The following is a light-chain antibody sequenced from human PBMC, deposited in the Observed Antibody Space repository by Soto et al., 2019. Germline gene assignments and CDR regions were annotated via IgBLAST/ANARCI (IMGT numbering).Light chain of an antibody. CDR3: QTWGTGIPYV. V-gene: IGLV4-69*01. CDR1: SGHSSYA. CDR2: LNSDGSH. Sequence: QLVLTQSPSASASLGASVKLTCTLSSGHSSYAIAWHQQRPEEGPRYLMKLNSDGSHNKGDGIPDRFSGSSSGAERYLTISSLQSEDEADYYCQTWGTGIPYVFGTGTKLTVL. J-gene: IGLJ1*01.